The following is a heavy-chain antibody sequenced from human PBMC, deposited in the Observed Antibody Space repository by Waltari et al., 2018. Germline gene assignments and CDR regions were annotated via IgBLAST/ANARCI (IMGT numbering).Heavy chain of an antibody. J-gene: IGHJ4*02. V-gene: IGHV4-34*01. CDR2: INHSGST. Sequence: QVQLQQWGAGLLKPSETLSLTCAVYGWSFSGYSWRWIRQPPGTGLAWIGEINHSGSTNYNPSLKGRVTISVDTSKNQFSLKLSSVTAADTAVYYCARGFPTYYDFWSGYPSRYYFDYWGQGTLVTVSS. D-gene: IGHD3-3*01. CDR3: ARGFPTYYDFWSGYPSRYYFDY. CDR1: GWSFSGYS.